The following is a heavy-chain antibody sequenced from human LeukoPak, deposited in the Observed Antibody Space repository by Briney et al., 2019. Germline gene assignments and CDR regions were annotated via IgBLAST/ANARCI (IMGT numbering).Heavy chain of an antibody. CDR2: ISGSGGST. Sequence: GGSLRLSCAASGFIFSSYAMSWVRQAPGKGLEWVSAISGSGGSTYYADSVKGRFTISRDNSKNTLYLQMNSLRVEDTAVYYCAKESQITMIVVVIDSFDYWGQGTLVTVSS. CDR1: GFIFSSYA. D-gene: IGHD3-22*01. CDR3: AKESQITMIVVVIDSFDY. J-gene: IGHJ4*02. V-gene: IGHV3-23*01.